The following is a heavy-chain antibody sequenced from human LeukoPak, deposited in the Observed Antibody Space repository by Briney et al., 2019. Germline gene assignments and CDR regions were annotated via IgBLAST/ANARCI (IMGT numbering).Heavy chain of an antibody. Sequence: GGSLRLSCVASGFTFTKTWMSWVRKAPGKGLEWVGRIKSKTDGGTVDYAAPVKGRFTISRDDSKNTMYLLMNNLKTEDTAVYYCRRDAFGSIDWGQGTLVTVSS. J-gene: IGHJ4*02. CDR1: GFTFTKTW. CDR2: IKSKTDGGTV. V-gene: IGHV3-15*01. CDR3: RRDAFGSID. D-gene: IGHD3-10*01.